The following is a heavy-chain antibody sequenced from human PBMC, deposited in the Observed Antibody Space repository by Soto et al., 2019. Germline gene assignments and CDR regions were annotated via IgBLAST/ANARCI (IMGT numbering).Heavy chain of an antibody. CDR3: ARDEDDYGDRTALRYFDL. CDR1: GGTFSSYA. J-gene: IGHJ2*01. Sequence: QVQLVQSGAEVKKPGSSVKVSCKASGGTFSSYAISWVRQAPGQGLEWMGGIIPIFGTANYAQKFQGRVTITADESTSTAYMELSSLRSEDTAVYYCARDEDDYGDRTALRYFDLWGRGTLVTVSS. CDR2: IIPIFGTA. V-gene: IGHV1-69*01. D-gene: IGHD4-17*01.